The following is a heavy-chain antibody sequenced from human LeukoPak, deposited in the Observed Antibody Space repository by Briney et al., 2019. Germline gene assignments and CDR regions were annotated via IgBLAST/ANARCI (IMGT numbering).Heavy chain of an antibody. CDR2: IHQGGST. V-gene: IGHV4-38-2*02. D-gene: IGHD1-26*01. CDR3: WGERGNYVDY. J-gene: IGHJ4*02. Sequence: SETLSLTCSVSGYSISSGYYWGWIRQPPGKGLEWIGSIHQGGSTYYNPSLKSRVTISVDTSKNQFSLKLSSVTAADTAVYYSWGERGNYVDYWGQGTLVTVSS. CDR1: GYSISSGYY.